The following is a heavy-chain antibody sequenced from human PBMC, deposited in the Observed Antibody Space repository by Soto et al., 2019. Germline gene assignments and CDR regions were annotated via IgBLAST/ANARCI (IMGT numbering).Heavy chain of an antibody. CDR1: GLTFRTYL. Sequence: GGSLRLSCVASGLTFRTYLMHWVRQAPGKGLEWVALIWFDGRNDYYVESVKGRFTASRDNSKNTLYLQMNSLRAEDTAVYYCARDPWAADYWGQGTLVTVSS. J-gene: IGHJ4*02. V-gene: IGHV3-33*01. CDR3: ARDPWAADY. CDR2: IWFDGRND. D-gene: IGHD3-16*01.